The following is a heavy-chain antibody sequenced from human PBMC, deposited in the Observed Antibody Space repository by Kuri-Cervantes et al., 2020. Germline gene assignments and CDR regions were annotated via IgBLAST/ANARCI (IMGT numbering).Heavy chain of an antibody. CDR1: GGSFSGYY. Sequence: SETLSLTCAVYGGSFSGYYWSWIRQPPGKGLEWIGEINRGGSTNYNPSLKSRVTISVDTSKNQFSLKLSSVTAADTAVYYCARDTRWFGELLFVYWGQGTLVTVSS. J-gene: IGHJ4*02. CDR2: INRGGST. V-gene: IGHV4-34*01. D-gene: IGHD3-10*01. CDR3: ARDTRWFGELLFVY.